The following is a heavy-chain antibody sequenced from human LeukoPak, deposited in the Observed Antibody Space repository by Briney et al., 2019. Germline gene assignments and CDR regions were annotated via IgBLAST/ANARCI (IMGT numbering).Heavy chain of an antibody. Sequence: GSVKVSCKASGYTFTDYYIHWVRQAPGQGLEWMAWINPNSGDRYSAPKFQGRVTMTRDTSISTASMELSWLTSDDTAVYYCATGVATASTYWGQGTLVTVSS. CDR2: INPNSGDR. CDR1: GYTFTDYY. D-gene: IGHD5-12*01. CDR3: ATGVATASTY. V-gene: IGHV1-2*02. J-gene: IGHJ4*02.